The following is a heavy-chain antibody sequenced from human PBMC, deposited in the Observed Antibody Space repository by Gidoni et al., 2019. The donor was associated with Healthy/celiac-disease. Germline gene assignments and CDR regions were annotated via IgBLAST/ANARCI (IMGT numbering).Heavy chain of an antibody. CDR1: GGSISSSSYY. CDR3: AREGTVEGSGYFQDAFDI. Sequence: QLQLQESGPGLVKPSETLSLTCTVSGGSISSSSYYWGWIRQPPGKGLEWIGSIYYSGSTYYNPSLKSRVTISVDTSKNQFSLKLSSVTAADTAVYYCAREGTVEGSGYFQDAFDIWGQGTMVTVSS. CDR2: IYYSGST. V-gene: IGHV4-39*07. D-gene: IGHD3-22*01. J-gene: IGHJ3*02.